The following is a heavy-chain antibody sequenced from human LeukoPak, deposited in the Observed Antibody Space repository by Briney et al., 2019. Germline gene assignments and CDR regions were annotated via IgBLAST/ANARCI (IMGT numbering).Heavy chain of an antibody. Sequence: SVKVSCKASGGTSSSYAISWVRQAPGQGLEWMGGIIPIFGTANYAQKFQGRVTITADESTSTAYMELSSLRSEDTAVYYCAREDCSSTSCYTWHYYYGMDVWGQGTTVTVSS. J-gene: IGHJ6*02. CDR2: IIPIFGTA. V-gene: IGHV1-69*13. CDR3: AREDCSSTSCYTWHYYYGMDV. CDR1: GGTSSSYA. D-gene: IGHD2-2*02.